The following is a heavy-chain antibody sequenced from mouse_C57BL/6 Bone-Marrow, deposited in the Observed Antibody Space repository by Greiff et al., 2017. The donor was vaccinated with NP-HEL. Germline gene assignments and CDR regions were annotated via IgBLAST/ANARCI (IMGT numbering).Heavy chain of an antibody. CDR2: ISSGSSTI. V-gene: IGHV5-17*01. J-gene: IGHJ3*01. CDR1: GFTFSDYG. Sequence: EVQLQESGGGLVKPGGSLKLSCAASGFTFSDYGMHWVRQAPEKGLEWVAYISSGSSTIYYADTVKGRFTISRDNAKNTLFLQMTSLRSEDTAMYYCARGKPFAYWGQGTLVTVSA. CDR3: ARGKPFAY.